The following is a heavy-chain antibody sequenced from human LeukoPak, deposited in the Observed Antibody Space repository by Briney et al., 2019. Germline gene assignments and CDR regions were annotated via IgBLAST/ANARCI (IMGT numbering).Heavy chain of an antibody. D-gene: IGHD3-10*01. Sequence: GGSLRLSCAASGFTFSNYWMHWVRQAPGKGPECVSSISSSSSYIHYADSVKGRFTISRGNAKNSLYLQMNSLRAEDTAVYYCAREELGRYFDLWGRGALLTVSS. V-gene: IGHV3-21*01. J-gene: IGHJ2*01. CDR1: GFTFSNYW. CDR2: ISSSSSYI. CDR3: AREELGRYFDL.